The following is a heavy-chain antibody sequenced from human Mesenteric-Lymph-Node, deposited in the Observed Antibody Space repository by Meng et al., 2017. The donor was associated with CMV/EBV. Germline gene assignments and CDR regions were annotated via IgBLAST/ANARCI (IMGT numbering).Heavy chain of an antibody. CDR1: SNSAA. CDR2: TYYRSKWYN. Sequence: SNSAAWNWIRQSPSRGLEWLGRTYYRSKWYNDYAVSVKSRITINPDTSKNQFSLQLNSVTPADTAVYYCARNVLLWFGELSDNWFDPWGQGTLVTVSS. J-gene: IGHJ5*02. V-gene: IGHV6-1*01. CDR3: ARNVLLWFGELSDNWFDP. D-gene: IGHD3-10*01.